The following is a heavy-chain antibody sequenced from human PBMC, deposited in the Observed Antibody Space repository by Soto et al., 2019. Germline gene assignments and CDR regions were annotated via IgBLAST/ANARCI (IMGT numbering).Heavy chain of an antibody. V-gene: IGHV3-21*01. CDR1: GFTFSSYS. CDR3: ARDDSSSWYYYYGMDV. CDR2: ISSSSSNI. J-gene: IGHJ6*02. Sequence: EVQLVESGGGLVKPGGSLRLSCAASGFTFSSYSMNWVRQAPGKGLEWVSSISSSSSNIYYADSVKGRFTISRDNAKNSLYLQMNSLRAEDTAVYYCARDDSSSWYYYYGMDVRGQGTTVTVSS. D-gene: IGHD6-13*01.